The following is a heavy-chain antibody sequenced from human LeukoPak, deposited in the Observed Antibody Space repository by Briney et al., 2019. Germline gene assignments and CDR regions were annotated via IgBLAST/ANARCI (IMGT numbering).Heavy chain of an antibody. CDR2: INSDGSST. CDR1: GFTFSSYW. CDR3: ARPYYDFWSGCFQSVFDY. J-gene: IGHJ4*02. D-gene: IGHD3-3*01. V-gene: IGHV3-74*01. Sequence: GGSLRLSCAASGFTFSSYWMHWVRQAPGKGLVWVSRINSDGSSTSYADSVKGRFTISRDNAKNTLYLQMNSLRAEDTAVYYCARPYYDFWSGCFQSVFDYWGQGTLVTVSS.